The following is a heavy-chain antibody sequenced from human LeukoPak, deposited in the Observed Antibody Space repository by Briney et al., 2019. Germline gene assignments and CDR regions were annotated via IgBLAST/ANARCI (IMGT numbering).Heavy chain of an antibody. Sequence: PSETLSLTCTVSGGAISSGSYYWSWIRQSAGKGLEWVSAISGSGGSTYYADSVKGRFTISRDNSKNTLYLQMNSLRAEDTAVYYCAKGLRSSDAWGQGTLVTASS. D-gene: IGHD4-17*01. CDR3: AKGLRSSDA. J-gene: IGHJ5*02. CDR2: ISGSGGST. V-gene: IGHV3-23*01. CDR1: GGAISSGSYY.